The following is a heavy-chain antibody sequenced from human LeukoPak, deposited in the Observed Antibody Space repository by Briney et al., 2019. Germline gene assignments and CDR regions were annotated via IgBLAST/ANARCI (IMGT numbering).Heavy chain of an antibody. V-gene: IGHV4-34*01. CDR1: GGSFSGYY. D-gene: IGHD6-13*01. J-gene: IGHJ4*02. CDR3: ARGPIAAAGTGDLIYYFDY. Sequence: SETLSLTCAVSGGSFSGYYWSWIRQPPGKGLEWIGEINHSGSTNYNPSLKSRVTISVDTSKNQFSLKLSSVTAADTAVYYCARGPIAAAGTGDLIYYFDYWGQGTLVTVSS. CDR2: INHSGST.